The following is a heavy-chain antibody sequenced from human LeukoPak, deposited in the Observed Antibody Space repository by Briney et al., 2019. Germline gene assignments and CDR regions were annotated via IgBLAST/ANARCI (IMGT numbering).Heavy chain of an antibody. J-gene: IGHJ4*02. Sequence: SETLSLTCTVSGGSISSSSYYWGWIRQPPGKGLEWIGSIYYSGSTNYNPSLKSRVTISVDTSKNQFSLKLSSVTAADTAVYYCARGVVAATRFDYWGQGTLVTVSS. V-gene: IGHV4-39*07. CDR2: IYYSGST. D-gene: IGHD2-15*01. CDR1: GGSISSSSYY. CDR3: ARGVVAATRFDY.